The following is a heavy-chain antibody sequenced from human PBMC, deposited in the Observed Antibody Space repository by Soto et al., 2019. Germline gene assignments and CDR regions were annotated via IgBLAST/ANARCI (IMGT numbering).Heavy chain of an antibody. CDR3: ARLYCSSSSCYSVGAFDI. CDR2: IWFDGSDK. Sequence: PGGSLRLSCSASGFTFSIYGMHWFRQAPGKGLEWVALIWFDGSDKYYVDSVKGRFTISRDNSKNTVHLQMNSLRVEDTAVYYCARLYCSSSSCYSVGAFDIRGQGTVVTVSS. J-gene: IGHJ3*02. D-gene: IGHD2-2*01. CDR1: GFTFSIYG. V-gene: IGHV3-33*01.